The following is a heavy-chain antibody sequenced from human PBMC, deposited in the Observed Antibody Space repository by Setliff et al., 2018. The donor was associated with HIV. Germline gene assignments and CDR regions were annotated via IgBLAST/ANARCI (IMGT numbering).Heavy chain of an antibody. CDR3: ARLVVITTNFDY. CDR1: GGSISSSSYY. Sequence: PSETLSLTCTVSGGSISSSSYYWGWIRQPPGEGLEWIGSIYYSGSTYYNPSLKSRVTISVDTSKNQFPLKLSSVTAADTAVYYCARLVVITTNFDYWGQGTLVTVSS. V-gene: IGHV4-39*01. CDR2: IYYSGST. J-gene: IGHJ4*02. D-gene: IGHD3-22*01.